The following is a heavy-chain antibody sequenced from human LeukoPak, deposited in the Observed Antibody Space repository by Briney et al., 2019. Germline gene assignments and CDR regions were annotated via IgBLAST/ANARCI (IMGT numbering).Heavy chain of an antibody. D-gene: IGHD1-14*01. V-gene: IGHV3-23*01. Sequence: PGGSLTPSCPAPGFTFSTHSMTWVRQAPGKGREWVSGINGSGASTLYAESAKGRFTISRDNSKKTLYLQMNSLRADDTALYYCAKAIRQNRDLYDYWGQGTLVTVSS. CDR3: AKAIRQNRDLYDY. CDR2: INGSGAST. CDR1: GFTFSTHS. J-gene: IGHJ4*02.